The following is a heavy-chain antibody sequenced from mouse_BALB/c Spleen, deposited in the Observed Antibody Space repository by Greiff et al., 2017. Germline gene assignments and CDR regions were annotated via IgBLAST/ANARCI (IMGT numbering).Heavy chain of an antibody. J-gene: IGHJ3*01. CDR2: IDPSDSET. D-gene: IGHD1-1*01. V-gene: IGHV1S126*01. Sequence: QVQLQQSGPQLVRPGASVKISCTASGYSFTSYWMHWVKQRPGQGLEWIGMIDPSDSETRLNQKFKDKATLPVDKSSSTAYMQLSSPTSEDSAVYYRARGGSYYGSSSAGLDYWGQGTLVTVSA. CDR3: ARGGSYYGSSSAGLDY. CDR1: GYSFTSYW.